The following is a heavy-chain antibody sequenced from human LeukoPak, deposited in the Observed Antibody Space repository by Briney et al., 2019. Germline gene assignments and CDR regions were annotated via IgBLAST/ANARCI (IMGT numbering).Heavy chain of an antibody. V-gene: IGHV4-30-4*07. J-gene: IGHJ4*02. Sequence: SETLSLTCAVSGDSITSGGYSWSWIRQTPGKGLEWIAYIHDSGSTYNNPSLKSRLSISIDTSQNQFSLGLSSVTAADTAVYYCTRSNNFASWGQGTLVTVSS. CDR2: IHDSGST. CDR3: TRSNNFAS. CDR1: GDSITSGGYS.